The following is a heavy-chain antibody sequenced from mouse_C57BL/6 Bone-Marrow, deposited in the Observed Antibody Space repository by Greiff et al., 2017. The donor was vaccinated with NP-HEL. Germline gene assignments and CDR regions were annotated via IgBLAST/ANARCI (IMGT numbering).Heavy chain of an antibody. CDR1: GYAFSSSW. V-gene: IGHV1-82*01. Sequence: VQLQQSGPELVKPGASVKISCKASGYAFSSSWMNWVKQRPGKGLEWIGRIYPGDGDTNYNGKFKGKATLTVDKSSSTAYMQLSSLTSEDSAVYFCANIFWGDYWGQGTSVTVSS. CDR3: ANIFWGDY. CDR2: IYPGDGDT. J-gene: IGHJ4*01.